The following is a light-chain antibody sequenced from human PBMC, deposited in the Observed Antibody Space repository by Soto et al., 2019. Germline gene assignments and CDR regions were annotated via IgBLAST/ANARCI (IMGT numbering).Light chain of an antibody. CDR3: QQSYSTPLT. CDR1: QSISSY. CDR2: AAS. J-gene: IGKJ4*01. V-gene: IGKV1-39*01. Sequence: IQMTQSPSSLSASVGDRVTITCRASQSISSYLNWYQQKPGKAPKVLIYAASSLQSGVPSRFSGSGSGTEFTLTISSLQPEDFATYYCQQSYSTPLTFGGGTKVEIK.